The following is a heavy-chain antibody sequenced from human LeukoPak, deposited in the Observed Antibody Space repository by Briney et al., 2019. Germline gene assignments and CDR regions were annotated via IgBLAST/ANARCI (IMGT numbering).Heavy chain of an antibody. CDR3: AKDNRAEGGY. D-gene: IGHD2/OR15-2a*01. CDR2: ISGSGGST. J-gene: IGHJ4*02. CDR1: GFTFSSYS. V-gene: IGHV3-23*01. Sequence: PGGSLRLSCVASGFTFSSYSMTWVRQAPGKGLEWVSAISGSGGSTYYADSVKGRFTISRDNSKNTLYLQMNSLRAEDTAVYYCAKDNRAEGGYWGQGTLVTVSS.